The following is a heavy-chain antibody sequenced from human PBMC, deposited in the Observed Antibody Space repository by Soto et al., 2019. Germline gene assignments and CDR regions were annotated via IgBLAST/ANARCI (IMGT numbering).Heavy chain of an antibody. CDR3: ARDLLEGYGHARQPDY. V-gene: IGHV3-21*06. CDR2: ITSSSTYI. D-gene: IGHD5-18*01. CDR1: GFTFSAYS. Sequence: GGSLSLSCVASGFTFSAYSMSWVRQAPGQGLEWVSSITSSSTYIYYTRSVEGRFTISRDDAKNSLHLQMNSLRAEDTAVYYCARDLLEGYGHARQPDYWGQGTLVTVYS. J-gene: IGHJ4*02.